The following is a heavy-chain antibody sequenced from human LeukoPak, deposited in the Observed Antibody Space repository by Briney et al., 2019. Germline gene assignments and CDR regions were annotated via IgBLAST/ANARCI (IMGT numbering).Heavy chain of an antibody. CDR2: VFHTGTA. J-gene: IGHJ5*02. Sequence: PSETLSLTCSVSGASISRSTYYWGWIRQPPGKGLEWIGSVFHTGTAYYNPSLRSRVTISVDTSKNQFSLKPSFVTAADTAVYYCTKNDVGDYGTWGQGTLVIVSS. CDR1: GASISRSTYY. CDR3: TKNDVGDYGT. V-gene: IGHV4-39*01. D-gene: IGHD4-17*01.